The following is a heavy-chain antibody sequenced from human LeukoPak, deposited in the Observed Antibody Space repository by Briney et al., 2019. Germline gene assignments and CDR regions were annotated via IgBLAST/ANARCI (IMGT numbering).Heavy chain of an antibody. J-gene: IGHJ6*03. Sequence: SETLSLTYAVYGGSFSGYYWSWIRQPPGKGLEWIGEINHSGSTNYNPSLKSRVTISVDTSKNQFSLKLSSVTAADTAVYYCATSYGSGSYYKGYYYYMDVWGKGTTVTISS. CDR1: GGSFSGYY. V-gene: IGHV4-34*01. CDR3: ATSYGSGSYYKGYYYYMDV. CDR2: INHSGST. D-gene: IGHD3-10*01.